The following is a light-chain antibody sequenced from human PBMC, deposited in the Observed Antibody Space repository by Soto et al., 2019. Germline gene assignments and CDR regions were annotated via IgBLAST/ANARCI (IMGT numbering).Light chain of an antibody. J-gene: IGKJ2*01. CDR2: DGS. CDR3: HQYATSSPT. Sequence: DIQMTQSPSTLSASVGDRVTITCRASQSISVYLAWYQQRPREAPKLLTYDGSSLESGVPSRFSGSGSGTEFTLTISSLQPTDFATYYCHQYATSSPTFGQGTKLEI. CDR1: QSISVY. V-gene: IGKV1-5*01.